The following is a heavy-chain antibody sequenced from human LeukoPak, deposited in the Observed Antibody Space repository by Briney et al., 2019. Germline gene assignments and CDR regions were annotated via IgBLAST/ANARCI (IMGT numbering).Heavy chain of an antibody. D-gene: IGHD2-21*01. CDR1: SGSFSGNY. Sequence: PSETLSLSCAVYSGSFSGNYWTLIRQTPGRGLEWIGESSPTGDITGYNPSLKGRATISVDSSKKQFSLKLTAVTAADTGVYYCARVPDFIARPCDSWGPGTLVTVSS. V-gene: IGHV4-34*01. J-gene: IGHJ4*02. CDR3: ARVPDFIARPCDS. CDR2: SSPTGDIT.